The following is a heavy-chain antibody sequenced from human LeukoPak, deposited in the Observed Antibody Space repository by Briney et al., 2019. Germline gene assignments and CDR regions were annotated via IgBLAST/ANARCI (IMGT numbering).Heavy chain of an antibody. J-gene: IGHJ4*02. Sequence: PSETLSLTCTVSGGSISSYYWSWIRQPPGKGLEWIGYIYYSGSTNYNPSLKSRVTISVDTSKNQFSLKLSSVTAADTAVYYCARDGAWGSGSFWVFDYWGQGTLVTVSS. V-gene: IGHV4-59*01. CDR3: ARDGAWGSGSFWVFDY. CDR1: GGSISSYY. D-gene: IGHD1-26*01. CDR2: IYYSGST.